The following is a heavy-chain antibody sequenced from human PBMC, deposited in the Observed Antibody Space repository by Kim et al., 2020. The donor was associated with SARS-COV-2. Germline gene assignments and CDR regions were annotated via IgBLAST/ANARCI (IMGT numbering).Heavy chain of an antibody. D-gene: IGHD3-10*01. CDR2: IYYSGST. J-gene: IGHJ1*01. Sequence: SETLSLTCTVSGGSISSYYWSWIRQPPGKGLEWIGYIYYSGSTNYNPSLKSRVTISVDTSKNQFSLKLSSVTAADTAVYYCARGGWLRGAVQHWGQGTLVTVSS. CDR1: GGSISSYY. V-gene: IGHV4-59*01. CDR3: ARGGWLRGAVQH.